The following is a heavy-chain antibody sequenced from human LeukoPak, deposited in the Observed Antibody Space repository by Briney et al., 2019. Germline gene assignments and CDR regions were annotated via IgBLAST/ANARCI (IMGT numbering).Heavy chain of an antibody. V-gene: IGHV3-64*01. CDR3: ARARSHYDY. CDR2: IESNGYNT. CDR1: GFTFSSYA. Sequence: GGSLRLSCAASGFTFSSYAMHWVRQAPGKGLEYVSAIESNGYNTYYANSVKGRFTISRDNSKNTLYLQMGSLRAEDMAVYYCARARSHYDYWGQGTLVTVSS. J-gene: IGHJ4*02.